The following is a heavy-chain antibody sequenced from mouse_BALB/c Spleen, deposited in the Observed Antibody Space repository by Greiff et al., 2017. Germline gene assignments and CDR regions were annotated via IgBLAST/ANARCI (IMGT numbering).Heavy chain of an antibody. D-gene: IGHD1-1*01. CDR2: ISSGGGSA. V-gene: IGHV5-12-1*01. CDR3: AKPSTVVEGDFDY. J-gene: IGHJ2*01. CDR1: GFAFSSYD. Sequence: EVQRVESGGGLVKPGGSLKLSCAASGFAFSSYDMSWVRQTPEKRLEWVAYISSGGGSAYYPDTVKGRFTISRDNAKNTLYLQMSSLKSEDTAMYYCAKPSTVVEGDFDYWGQGTTLTVSS.